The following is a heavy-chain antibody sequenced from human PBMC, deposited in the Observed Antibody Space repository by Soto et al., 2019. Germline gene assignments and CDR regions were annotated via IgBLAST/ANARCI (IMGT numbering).Heavy chain of an antibody. CDR2: ISASGDST. J-gene: IGHJ4*02. CDR1: GLTLNNYA. D-gene: IGHD6-13*01. Sequence: EVQLLESGGGLVQPGGSLRLSCAASGLTLNNYAMNWVRQAPGGGLEWVSIISASGDSTYYADAVKGRFTISRDKSKNTLYLQMNSLRAEDTAVYYCATAQGGSWYGAYFDFWGQGTLVTVSS. CDR3: ATAQGGSWYGAYFDF. V-gene: IGHV3-23*01.